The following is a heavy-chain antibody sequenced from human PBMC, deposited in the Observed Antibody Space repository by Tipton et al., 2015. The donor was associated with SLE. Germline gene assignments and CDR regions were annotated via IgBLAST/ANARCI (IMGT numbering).Heavy chain of an antibody. CDR3: ARCNSSSSGWDFDY. Sequence: GSLRLSCAASGFTFSSYEMNWVRQAPGKGLEWVSYISSSGSTIYYADSVKGRFTISRDNAKNSLYLQMNSLRAEDTAVYYCARCNSSSSGWDFDYWGQGTLVTVSS. CDR1: GFTFSSYE. J-gene: IGHJ4*02. D-gene: IGHD6-6*01. CDR2: ISSSGSTI. V-gene: IGHV3-48*03.